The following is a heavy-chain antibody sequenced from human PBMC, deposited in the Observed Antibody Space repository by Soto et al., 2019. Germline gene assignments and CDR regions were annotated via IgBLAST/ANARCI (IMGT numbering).Heavy chain of an antibody. CDR3: ARAPSSSWYAP. V-gene: IGHV1-58*01. Sequence: SVKVSCKASGFTFTSSAVQWVRQARGQRLEWIGWIVVGSGNTNYAQKFQERVTITRDMSTSTAYMELSSLRSDDTAVYYCARAPSSSWYAPWGQGAVVTVSS. CDR2: IVVGSGNT. J-gene: IGHJ5*02. D-gene: IGHD6-13*01. CDR1: GFTFTSSA.